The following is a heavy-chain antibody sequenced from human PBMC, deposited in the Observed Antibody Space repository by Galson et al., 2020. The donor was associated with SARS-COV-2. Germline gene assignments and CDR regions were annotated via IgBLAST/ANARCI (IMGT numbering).Heavy chain of an antibody. CDR2: IYYLGDT. D-gene: IGHD3-9*01. J-gene: IGHJ2*01. CDR1: GGSISSSSYY. CDR3: ARFEYYDILTSFSFDL. Sequence: ASETLSLTCTVSGGSISSSSYYWGWIRQPPGKGLECLGSIYYLGDTYYNPSLKSRVTISLDTPRNQFALKVTSVTAVDTAVYYCARFEYYDILTSFSFDLWGRGTLVTVSS. V-gene: IGHV4-39*06.